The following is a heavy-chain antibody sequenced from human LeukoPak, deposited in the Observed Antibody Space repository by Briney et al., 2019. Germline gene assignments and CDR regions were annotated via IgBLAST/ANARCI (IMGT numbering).Heavy chain of an antibody. CDR2: TYYRSKWYN. D-gene: IGHD4-17*01. Sequence: SQTLSLTCAISGDSVSRNSAAWNWIRQSPSRGLEWLGRTYYRSKWYNDYAVSVKSRITISPDTSKNQFSLQLNSVTPGDTAVYYCARDRDYGDYPTHFDYWGQGTLVTVSS. CDR1: GDSVSRNSAA. J-gene: IGHJ4*02. CDR3: ARDRDYGDYPTHFDY. V-gene: IGHV6-1*01.